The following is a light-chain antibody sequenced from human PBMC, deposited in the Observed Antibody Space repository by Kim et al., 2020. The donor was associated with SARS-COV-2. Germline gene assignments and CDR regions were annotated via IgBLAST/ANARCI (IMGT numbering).Light chain of an antibody. CDR3: ASWDDSLNLVV. V-gene: IGLV1-44*01. J-gene: IGLJ2*01. Sequence: PVKRVTLACAGSTTNIGRNVVHWYQRLPGTAPKLLVYDNQRPSGVPDRFSGSKSGASASLAIGGVQSEDEADYFCASWDDSLNLVVFGGGTQLTVL. CDR1: TTNIGRNV. CDR2: DN.